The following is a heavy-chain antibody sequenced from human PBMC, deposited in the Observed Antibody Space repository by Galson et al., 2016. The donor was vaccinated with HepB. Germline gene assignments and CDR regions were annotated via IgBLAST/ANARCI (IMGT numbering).Heavy chain of an antibody. CDR3: ARGGGPLGTAMVVDHFDY. D-gene: IGHD5-18*01. Sequence: CAISGDSVSSNSAAWHWIRQSPSRGLEWLGRTYYRSKWYNDYAISVEGRITINPDTSKNQFSLQLNSVTPEDTAVYYCARGGGPLGTAMVVDHFDYWGQGSLVTVSS. V-gene: IGHV6-1*01. CDR2: TYYRSKWYN. J-gene: IGHJ4*02. CDR1: GDSVSSNSAA.